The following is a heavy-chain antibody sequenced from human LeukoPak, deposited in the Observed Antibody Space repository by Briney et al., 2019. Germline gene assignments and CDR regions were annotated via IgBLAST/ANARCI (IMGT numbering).Heavy chain of an antibody. D-gene: IGHD3-22*01. Sequence: GGSLRLSCAASGFTFSSNYMSWVRQAPGKGLEWVSVIYSGGSTYYADSVKGRFTISRDNSKNTLYLQMNSLRAEDTAVYYCARDDNFYYYDSSGLVRGQGTLVTVSS. CDR2: IYSGGST. J-gene: IGHJ4*02. V-gene: IGHV3-53*01. CDR3: ARDDNFYYYDSSGLV. CDR1: GFTFSSNY.